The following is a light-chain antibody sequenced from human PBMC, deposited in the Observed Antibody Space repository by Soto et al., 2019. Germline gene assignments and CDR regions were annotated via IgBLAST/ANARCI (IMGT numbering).Light chain of an antibody. CDR1: QIILTN. CDR2: GAS. Sequence: IVMTQSPAPPSVSPGERAPLSRRASQIILTNLAWYQQKPGQAPRLLIYGASTRATGIPARFSGSGSGTEFILTISSLQSEDFEIYYCQQYNNWPITFGQGTRLEIK. V-gene: IGKV3-15*01. J-gene: IGKJ5*01. CDR3: QQYNNWPIT.